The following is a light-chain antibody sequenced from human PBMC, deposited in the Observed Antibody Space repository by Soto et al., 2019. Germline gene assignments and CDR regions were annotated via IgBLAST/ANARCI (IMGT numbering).Light chain of an antibody. CDR3: QQFSSYPIT. CDR2: DAS. V-gene: IGKV3-20*01. Sequence: VLTQSPGTLSLSPGERATLSCRASQTVRNNYLAWYQQKPGQAPRLLIYDASSRATGIPDRFSGGGSGTDFTLTISRREPEDFAVYYGQQFSSYPITFGGGTKAYIK. CDR1: QTVRNNY. J-gene: IGKJ4*01.